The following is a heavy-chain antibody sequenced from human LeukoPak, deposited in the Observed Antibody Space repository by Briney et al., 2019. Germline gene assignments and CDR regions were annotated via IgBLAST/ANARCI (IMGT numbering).Heavy chain of an antibody. CDR3: ARDSLTYYYDSSGPTDY. CDR1: GFTFSSYW. J-gene: IGHJ4*02. V-gene: IGHV3-7*01. D-gene: IGHD3-22*01. Sequence: GGSLRLSCAASGFTFSSYWMSWVRQAPGKGLEWVANIKQDGSEKCYVDSVKGRFTISRDNAKNSLYLQMNSLRAEDTAVYYCARDSLTYYYDSSGPTDYWGQGTLVTVSS. CDR2: IKQDGSEK.